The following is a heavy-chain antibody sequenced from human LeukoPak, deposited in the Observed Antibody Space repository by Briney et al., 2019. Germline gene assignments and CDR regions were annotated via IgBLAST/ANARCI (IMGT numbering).Heavy chain of an antibody. Sequence: NPSETLSLTCAVYDGSFTGYYWSWIRQAPGKGLEWIGEINHSGTTTYNPSLKSRVTISVDTSKTNLSLRLTSVTAADTATYYCTRGWTMSGEDWGKGTLVIVSS. CDR3: TRGWTMSGED. D-gene: IGHD3-3*01. J-gene: IGHJ4*02. V-gene: IGHV4-34*01. CDR2: INHSGTT. CDR1: DGSFTGYY.